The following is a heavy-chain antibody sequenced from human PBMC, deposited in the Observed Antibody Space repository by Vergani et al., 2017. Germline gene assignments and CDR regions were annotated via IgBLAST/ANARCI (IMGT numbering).Heavy chain of an antibody. CDR1: GYTFTSYD. CDR2: MNPNSGNT. CDR3: ARAYCSSTSCYPAYYFDY. Sequence: QVQLVQSGAEVKKPGASVKVSCKASGYTFTSYDINWVRQATGQGLEWMGWMNPNSGNTGYAQKFQGRVTMTRNTSISTAYMELSSLRSEDTAVYYCARAYCSSTSCYPAYYFDYWGQGTLVTVSS. J-gene: IGHJ4*02. D-gene: IGHD2-2*01. V-gene: IGHV1-8*01.